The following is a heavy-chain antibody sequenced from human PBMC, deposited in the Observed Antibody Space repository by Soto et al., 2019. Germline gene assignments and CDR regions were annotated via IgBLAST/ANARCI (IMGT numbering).Heavy chain of an antibody. J-gene: IGHJ6*04. CDR3: ARGLFAGDV. Sequence: QVQLVQSGAEVKKPGASVRVSCKASGYTFTSYYIHWVRQAPGQGLEWMGIINPNGGSTNYAQKFQGRVTMTRDTSTSTVYMDLSSLRSEDLAVYYCARGLFAGDVWGKGTTVTVSS. CDR1: GYTFTSYY. V-gene: IGHV1-46*03. CDR2: INPNGGST.